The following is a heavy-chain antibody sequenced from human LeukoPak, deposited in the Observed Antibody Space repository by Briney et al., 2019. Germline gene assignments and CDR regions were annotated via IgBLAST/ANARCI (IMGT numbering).Heavy chain of an antibody. Sequence: SVKVSCKASGGTFSSYAISWVRQAPGQGLEWMGGIIPIFGTANYAQKFQGRVTITADESTSTAYMELSSLRSEDAAVYYCARSYYDSSGLNWFDPWGQGTLVTVSS. D-gene: IGHD3-22*01. J-gene: IGHJ5*02. CDR2: IIPIFGTA. CDR3: ARSYYDSSGLNWFDP. CDR1: GGTFSSYA. V-gene: IGHV1-69*01.